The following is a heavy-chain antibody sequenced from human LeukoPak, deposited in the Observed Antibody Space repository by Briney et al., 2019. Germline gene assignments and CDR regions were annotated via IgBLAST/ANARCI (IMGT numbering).Heavy chain of an antibody. Sequence: GGSLRLSCAASGFTFSSYAMTWVRQAPGKGLEWVSTITSGGTTYYTDSVKGRFTISRDNSKNTLYLQMNSLRAEDTAVYYCAKRKESTMVAPGNFFDYWGQGTLVTVSS. V-gene: IGHV3-23*01. J-gene: IGHJ4*02. CDR1: GFTFSSYA. D-gene: IGHD4/OR15-4a*01. CDR3: AKRKESTMVAPGNFFDY. CDR2: ITSGGTT.